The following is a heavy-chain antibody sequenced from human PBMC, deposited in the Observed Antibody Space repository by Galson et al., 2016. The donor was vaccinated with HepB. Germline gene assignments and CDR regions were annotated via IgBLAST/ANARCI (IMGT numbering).Heavy chain of an antibody. J-gene: IGHJ5*02. CDR2: MKARTFNT. D-gene: IGHD2/OR15-2a*01. V-gene: IGHV1-8*01. CDR3: ARKNMATGWFDL. Sequence: SVKVSCKASGFIFNNYDFNWVRQATGQGLEFMGWMKARTFNTGFAQSFQDRLTMTRNAPTSTVYMELSSLRPEDTAVYYCARKNMATGWFDLWGQGTLVTVSS. CDR1: GFIFNNYD.